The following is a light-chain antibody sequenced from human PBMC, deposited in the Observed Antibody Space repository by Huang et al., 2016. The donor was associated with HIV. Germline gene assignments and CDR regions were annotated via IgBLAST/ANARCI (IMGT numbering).Light chain of an antibody. CDR1: QDIGNS. J-gene: IGKJ5*01. V-gene: IGKV1-9*01. CDR3: QQLKDYSVT. Sequence: IQLNQSPSSLSASVGERVAITCRASQDIGNSLAWYQQRPGKAPKPLIYAASTLQGGVSSRFSGTVSGTYFTLIINDLQPEDFATYYCQQLKDYSVTFGQGTRLDIE. CDR2: AAS.